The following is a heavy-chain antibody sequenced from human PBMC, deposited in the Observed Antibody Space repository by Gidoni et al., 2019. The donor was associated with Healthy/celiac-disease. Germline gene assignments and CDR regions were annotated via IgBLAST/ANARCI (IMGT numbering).Heavy chain of an antibody. Sequence: QVQLQEPGPGLVKPPETLPPTCTVPGGSFSSYYWSWIRQPPGKGLEWIGYIYYSGSTNYNPSLKSRVTISVDTSKNQFSLKLSSVTAADTAVYYCARDRGYGGWPQYYFDYWGQGTLVTVSS. V-gene: IGHV4-59*01. J-gene: IGHJ4*02. CDR1: GGSFSSYY. CDR3: ARDRGYGGWPQYYFDY. D-gene: IGHD2-15*01. CDR2: IYYSGST.